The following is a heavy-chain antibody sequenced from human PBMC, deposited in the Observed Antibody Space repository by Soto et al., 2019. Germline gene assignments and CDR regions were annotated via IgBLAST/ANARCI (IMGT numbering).Heavy chain of an antibody. CDR1: GGSISSGGYY. D-gene: IGHD6-13*01. Sequence: QVQLQESGPGLVKPSQTLSLTCTVSGGSISSGGYYWSWIRQHPGKGLEWIGYIYYSGSTYYNPSLKSRVTISVDTSKNQFSLKLSSVTAADTAVYYCARDLQYSRLFYGMDVWSQGTTVTVSS. CDR2: IYYSGST. CDR3: ARDLQYSRLFYGMDV. J-gene: IGHJ6*02. V-gene: IGHV4-31*03.